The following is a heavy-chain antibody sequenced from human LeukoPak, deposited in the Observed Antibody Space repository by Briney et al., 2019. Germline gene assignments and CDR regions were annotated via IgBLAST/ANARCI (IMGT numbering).Heavy chain of an antibody. CDR1: GFTLNTHA. Sequence: GGSLTLSCAASGFTLNTHAMSWVRQAPGKGLEWVSTISGGGDIIYYADSVKGRFTISRDNSKNTLNLQMNSLRAEDTAIYYCAKYAITSRSWFDPWGQGTLVTVSS. CDR2: ISGGGDII. CDR3: AKYAITSRSWFDP. V-gene: IGHV3-23*01. D-gene: IGHD2-8*01. J-gene: IGHJ5*02.